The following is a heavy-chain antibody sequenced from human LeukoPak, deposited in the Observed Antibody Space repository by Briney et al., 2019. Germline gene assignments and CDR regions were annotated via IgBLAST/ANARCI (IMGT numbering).Heavy chain of an antibody. Sequence: GGSLRLSCAASGFTFGNYWMNWVRQAPGKGLQWVANIQEAGSEKYYVDSVEGRFTISRDNAKNSLYLQMNSLRAEDTAVYYCARGRKDCSAGNCYSDYWGQGTLVTVSS. D-gene: IGHD2-15*01. CDR1: GFTFGNYW. CDR3: ARGRKDCSAGNCYSDY. CDR2: IQEAGSEK. V-gene: IGHV3-7*01. J-gene: IGHJ4*02.